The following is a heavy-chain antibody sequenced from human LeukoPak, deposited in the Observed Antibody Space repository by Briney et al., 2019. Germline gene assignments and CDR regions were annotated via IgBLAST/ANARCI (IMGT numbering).Heavy chain of an antibody. V-gene: IGHV3-74*01. CDR3: TRNPDGRNWFDP. Sequence: GGSLRLSCAASGFTFSHHWMHWVRLAPGKGLVWVSHISSDESSTTYADSVKGRFTISRDNRKNTLYLQMNSLRVEDTAMYYCTRNPDGRNWFDPWGQGTLVTVSS. D-gene: IGHD1-14*01. J-gene: IGHJ5*02. CDR1: GFTFSHHW. CDR2: ISSDESST.